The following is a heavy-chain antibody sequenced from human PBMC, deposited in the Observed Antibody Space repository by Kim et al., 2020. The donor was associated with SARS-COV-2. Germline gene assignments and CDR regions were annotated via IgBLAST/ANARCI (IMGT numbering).Heavy chain of an antibody. J-gene: IGHJ2*01. CDR3: ARRVTFGGVIVYWYFEL. CDR2: IYYSGST. V-gene: IGHV4-39*01. D-gene: IGHD3-16*02. CDR1: GGSISSSSYY. Sequence: SETLSLTCTVSGGSISSSSYYWGWIRQPPGKGLEWIGSIYYSGSTYYNPSLKRRVTISVDTSKNQFSLKLSPVTAADTAVYYWARRVTFGGVIVYWYFELWGRVALVTVSS.